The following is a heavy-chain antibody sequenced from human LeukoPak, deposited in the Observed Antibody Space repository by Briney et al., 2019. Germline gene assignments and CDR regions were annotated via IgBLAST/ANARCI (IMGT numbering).Heavy chain of an antibody. CDR1: GYTFTGAY. J-gene: IGHJ4*02. V-gene: IGHV3-64*01. D-gene: IGHD3-16*01. CDR3: ARGGFMITFGGPIDY. CDR2: ISSNGGST. Sequence: SCKASGYTFTGAYLHWVRQAPGKGLEYVSAISSNGGSTYYANSVKGRFTISRDNSKNTLYLQMGSLRAEDMAVYYCARGGFMITFGGPIDYWGQGTLVTVSS.